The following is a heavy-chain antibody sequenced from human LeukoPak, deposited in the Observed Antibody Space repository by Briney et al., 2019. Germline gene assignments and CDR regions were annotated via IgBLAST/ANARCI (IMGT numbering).Heavy chain of an antibody. CDR1: GASISSYF. V-gene: IGHV4-59*01. CDR3: TRDPNYYDTRGGYYFDY. D-gene: IGHD3-22*01. Sequence: SETLSLTCSVSGASISSYFWTWIRQSPGKGLEWIGYISNIGSTNYNPSLKSRVTISGDTSKNQFSLKLSSVTAADTAVCYCTRDPNYYDTRGGYYFDYWGQGTLVTASS. J-gene: IGHJ4*02. CDR2: ISNIGST.